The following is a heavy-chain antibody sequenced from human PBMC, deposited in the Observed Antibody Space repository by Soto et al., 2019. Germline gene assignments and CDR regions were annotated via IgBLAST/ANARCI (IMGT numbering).Heavy chain of an antibody. CDR3: AILSSYSSGWYDY. D-gene: IGHD6-19*01. CDR2: ISGSGGST. Sequence: GGSLRLSCAASGFTFSSYAMSWVRQAPGKGLEWVSAISGSGGSTYYADSVKGRFTISRDNSKNTLYLQMNSLRAEDTAVYYCAILSSYSSGWYDYWGQGTLVTVSS. V-gene: IGHV3-23*01. J-gene: IGHJ4*02. CDR1: GFTFSSYA.